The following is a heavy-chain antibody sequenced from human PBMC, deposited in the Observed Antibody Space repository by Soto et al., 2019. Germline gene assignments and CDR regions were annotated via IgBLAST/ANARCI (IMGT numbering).Heavy chain of an antibody. CDR2: ISTASNTI. D-gene: IGHD5-18*01. CDR3: EIDSFRGFSDGFEY. J-gene: IGHJ4*01. Sequence: EVQLVESGGGLVQPGGSLRLSCASSGFSFRSYSMNWVRQAPGRGLEWISYISTASNTIDYADSVRGRVTVSRDNVDQSLFQQINSLRDEDSAVFYCEIDSFRGFSDGFEYWGPGTLMTVSS. CDR1: GFSFRSYS. V-gene: IGHV3-48*02.